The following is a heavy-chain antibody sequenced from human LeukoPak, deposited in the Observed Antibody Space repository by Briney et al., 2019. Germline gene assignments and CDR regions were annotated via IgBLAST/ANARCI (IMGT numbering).Heavy chain of an antibody. Sequence: GRSLRLSCAASGFTFDDYAMHWVRQAPGKGLEWVSGISLNSGYIGYADSVKGRFIVSRDNAKNSLYLHMNNLRTEDTAFYYCVKDDGWLSWGRGTMVTVSS. V-gene: IGHV3-9*01. J-gene: IGHJ3*01. D-gene: IGHD2/OR15-2a*01. CDR2: ISLNSGYI. CDR1: GFTFDDYA. CDR3: VKDDGWLS.